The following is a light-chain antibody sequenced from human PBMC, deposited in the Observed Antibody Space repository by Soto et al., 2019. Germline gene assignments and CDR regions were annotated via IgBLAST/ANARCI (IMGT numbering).Light chain of an antibody. CDR2: EVS. CDR3: QSYDTTLSRV. CDR1: SSDVGNYKY. J-gene: IGLJ1*01. V-gene: IGLV2-14*01. Sequence: QSVLTQPASVSGSPGQSITISCTGTSSDVGNYKYVSWYQQHPGKAPKVMIYEVSNRPSGVPDRFSGSRSGTSASLAITGLQADDEADYYCQSYDTTLSRVXGTGTKVTV.